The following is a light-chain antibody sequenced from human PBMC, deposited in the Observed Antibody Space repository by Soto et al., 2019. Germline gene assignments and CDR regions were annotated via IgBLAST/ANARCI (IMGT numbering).Light chain of an antibody. Sequence: QSALTQPASVSGSPGQSITISCTGTSSDVGGYNYVSWYQQHPGKAPKLMLYDVSDRPSGVSNRFSGSKSGNTASLTISGLQAEDEADYYCRSYTSSSTLVFGGGTKVTVL. CDR2: DVS. CDR3: RSYTSSSTLV. V-gene: IGLV2-14*01. J-gene: IGLJ2*01. CDR1: SSDVGGYNY.